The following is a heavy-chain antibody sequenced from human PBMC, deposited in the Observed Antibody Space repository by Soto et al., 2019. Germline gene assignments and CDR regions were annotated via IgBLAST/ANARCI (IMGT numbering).Heavy chain of an antibody. CDR3: ARSLADYYYDGMDV. CDR1: GYTFTSYD. J-gene: IGHJ6*02. Sequence: QVQLVQSGAEVKKPGASVKVSCKASGYTFTSYDINWVRQATGQGLEWMGWMNPNSGNTGYAQKFQGRVTMTRNTSISTDYMELSSLRSEDTAVSYCARSLADYYYDGMDVWGQGTTVTVSS. V-gene: IGHV1-8*01. CDR2: MNPNSGNT.